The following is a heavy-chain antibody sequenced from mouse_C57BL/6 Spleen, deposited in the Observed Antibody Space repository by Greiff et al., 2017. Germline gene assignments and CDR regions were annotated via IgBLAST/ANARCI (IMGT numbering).Heavy chain of an antibody. V-gene: IGHV1-53*01. CDR2: INPSNGGT. CDR3: AREGLYVRYVDV. CDR1: GYTFTSYW. D-gene: IGHD1-1*01. Sequence: VQLLQSGTELVKPGASVKLSCKASGYTFTSYWMHWVKQRPGQGLEWIGNINPSNGGTNYNEKFKSKATLTVDKSSSAAYMQLSSLTSEDSAVYCCAREGLYVRYVDVWGTGATVTVSS. J-gene: IGHJ1*03.